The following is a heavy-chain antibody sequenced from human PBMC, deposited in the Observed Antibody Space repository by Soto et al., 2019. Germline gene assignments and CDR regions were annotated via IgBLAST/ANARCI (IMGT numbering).Heavy chain of an antibody. J-gene: IGHJ4*02. CDR1: GFSFSSNS. Sequence: PGGSLRLSCKASGFSFSSNSMGWLRQAPGKGLDWVSSISDSADRIYYADSVKGRFTISRDNSKNTLYLQMNSLRAEDTSVYYCAKEGGLSGSYYISSSYYFDYWGQGTLVTVSS. V-gene: IGHV3-23*01. CDR3: AKEGGLSGSYYISSSYYFDY. D-gene: IGHD1-26*01. CDR2: ISDSADRI.